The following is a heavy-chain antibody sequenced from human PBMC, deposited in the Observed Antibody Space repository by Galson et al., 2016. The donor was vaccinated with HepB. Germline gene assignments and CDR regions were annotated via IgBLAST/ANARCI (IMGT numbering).Heavy chain of an antibody. Sequence: SLRLPCAASGFTSSSYWQHWSRQAAGKGLGWVSRRSSDGSKPTHADCVKGRFTISRDNPKNTLSLQITSLRAEDTAVYYCAKHRARRETFYYWGQGTLVTVSS. CDR2: RSSDGSKP. CDR1: GFTSSSYW. J-gene: IGHJ4*02. D-gene: IGHD1-26*01. CDR3: AKHRARRETFYY. V-gene: IGHV3-74*01.